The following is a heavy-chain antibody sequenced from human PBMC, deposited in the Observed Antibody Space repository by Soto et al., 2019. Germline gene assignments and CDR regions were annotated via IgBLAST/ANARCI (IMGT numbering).Heavy chain of an antibody. CDR2: IYWSDDK. Sequence: QITLKESGPTLVKPTQTLTLTCTFSGFSLSTSGVGVGWIRQPPGKALEWLALIYWSDDKRYSPSLKSRLTITKDTSKNLVVLTMTNMDPVDTATYYCAHALHLLDYGDYGGVFDYWGQGTLVTVSS. V-gene: IGHV2-5*01. J-gene: IGHJ4*02. CDR3: AHALHLLDYGDYGGVFDY. D-gene: IGHD4-17*01. CDR1: GFSLSTSGVG.